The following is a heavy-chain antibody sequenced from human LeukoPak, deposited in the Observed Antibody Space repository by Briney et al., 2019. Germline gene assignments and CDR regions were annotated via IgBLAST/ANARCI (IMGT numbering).Heavy chain of an antibody. Sequence: PGGSLRPSSEDSGINLSSYWIHLVRQTPGVGLVWVAAISGSGGSTYHADSVKGPFTISRDNSKNTLYLQMNSLRAEDTAVYNCVNLGAVACSNAEAGVFQHWGQGTLVTVSS. D-gene: IGHD6-19*01. CDR2: ISGSGGST. V-gene: IGHV3-23*01. CDR3: VNLGAVACSNAEAGVFQH. CDR1: GINLSSYW. J-gene: IGHJ1*01.